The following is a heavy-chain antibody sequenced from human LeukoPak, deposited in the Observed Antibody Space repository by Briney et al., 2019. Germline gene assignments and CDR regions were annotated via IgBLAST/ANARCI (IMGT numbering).Heavy chain of an antibody. CDR3: ARDLKGIAALDWFDP. J-gene: IGHJ5*02. D-gene: IGHD6-13*01. V-gene: IGHV1-69*05. CDR1: GGTFSSYA. Sequence: SVKVSCKASGGTFSSYAISWVRQAPGQGLEWMGRIIPIFGTANYAQKFQGRVTITTDESTSTAYMELSSLRSEDTAVYYCARDLKGIAALDWFDPWGQGTLVTVSS. CDR2: IIPIFGTA.